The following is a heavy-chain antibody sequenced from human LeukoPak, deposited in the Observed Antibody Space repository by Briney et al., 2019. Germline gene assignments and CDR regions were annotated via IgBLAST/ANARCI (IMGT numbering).Heavy chain of an antibody. CDR1: GYTFTGYY. CDR2: INPNSGGT. D-gene: IGHD3-3*01. J-gene: IGHJ6*03. Sequence: ASVKVSCKASGYTFTGYYMHWVRQAPGQGLEWMGWINPNSGGTNYAQKFQGRVTMTRDTSISTAYMELSRLRSGDTAVYYCARTPQRRDFWSGRDYYYMDVWGKGTTVTVSS. V-gene: IGHV1-2*02. CDR3: ARTPQRRDFWSGRDYYYMDV.